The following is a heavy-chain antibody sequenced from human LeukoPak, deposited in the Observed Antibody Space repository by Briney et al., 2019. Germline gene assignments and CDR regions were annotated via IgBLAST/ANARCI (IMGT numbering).Heavy chain of an antibody. J-gene: IGHJ4*02. CDR1: GFTFSSYS. D-gene: IGHD5-12*01. CDR3: ASGYSGYSAGSY. V-gene: IGHV3-48*02. Sequence: GGSLRLSCAASGFTFSSYSMNWVRQAPGKGLEWVSYISSSSSTIYYADSVKGQFTISRDNAKNSLYLQMNSLRDEDTAVYYCASGYSGYSAGSYWGQGTLVTVSS. CDR2: ISSSSSTI.